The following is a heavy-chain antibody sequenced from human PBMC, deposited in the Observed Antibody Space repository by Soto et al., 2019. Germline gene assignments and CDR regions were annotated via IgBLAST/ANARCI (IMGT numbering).Heavy chain of an antibody. V-gene: IGHV1-2*04. CDR1: GYTFTGYY. J-gene: IGHJ4*02. D-gene: IGHD3-9*01. CDR3: ARATTHDILTGFDY. Sequence: QVQLVQSGAEVKKPGASVKVSCKASGYTFTGYYMHWVRQAPGQGLEWMGWINPNSGGTNYAQKFQGWVTMTRDTSISTAYMELSRLRSDDSAVYYCARATTHDILTGFDYWGQGTLVTVSS. CDR2: INPNSGGT.